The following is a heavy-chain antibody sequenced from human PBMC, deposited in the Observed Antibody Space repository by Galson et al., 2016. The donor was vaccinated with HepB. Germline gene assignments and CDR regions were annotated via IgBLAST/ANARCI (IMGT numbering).Heavy chain of an antibody. V-gene: IGHV3-33*01. J-gene: IGHJ5*02. CDR1: GFTFSGYG. Sequence: SLRLSCAASGFTFSGYGMHWVRQAPGKGLEWVALIWNDGNYKNYADSVKGRFTISRDNAKNSLYLQMDSLRVEDTGFYYCARGEKGYSEGASWGQGTLVTVSS. CDR3: ARGEKGYSEGAS. CDR2: IWNDGNYK. D-gene: IGHD3-22*01.